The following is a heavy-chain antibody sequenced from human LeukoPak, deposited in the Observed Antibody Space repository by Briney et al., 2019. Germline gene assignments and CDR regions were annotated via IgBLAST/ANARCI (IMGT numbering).Heavy chain of an antibody. Sequence: SETLSLTCTVSGGSICSYYWSWIRQPPGKGLEWIGYIYYSGSTNYNPSLKSRVTISVDTSKNQFSLKLSSVTAADTAVYYCASTTVVYAFDIWGQGTMVTVSS. J-gene: IGHJ3*02. D-gene: IGHD4-23*01. CDR2: IYYSGST. CDR1: GGSICSYY. CDR3: ASTTVVYAFDI. V-gene: IGHV4-59*01.